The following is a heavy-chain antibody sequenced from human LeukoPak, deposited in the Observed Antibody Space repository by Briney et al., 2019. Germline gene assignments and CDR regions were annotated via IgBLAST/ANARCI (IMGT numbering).Heavy chain of an antibody. CDR1: GFTFSSYS. V-gene: IGHV3-21*01. CDR3: ARDRTLRPTVYFDSFDM. Sequence: GGSLRLSCAASGFTFSSYSMNWVRQAPGKGLEWVSSISSSSSYIYYADSVKGRFTISRDNAKNSLYLQMNSLRAEDTAVYYCARDRTLRPTVYFDSFDMWGQGTMVTVSS. J-gene: IGHJ3*02. D-gene: IGHD3-9*01. CDR2: ISSSSSYI.